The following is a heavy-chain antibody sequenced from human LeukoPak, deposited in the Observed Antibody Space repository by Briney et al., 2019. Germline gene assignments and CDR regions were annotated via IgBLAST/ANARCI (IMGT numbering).Heavy chain of an antibody. Sequence: SETLSLTCTVSGGSISSGSYYWSWIRQPAGKGLEWIGRIYTSGSTSYNPSLTSRVTISVDTSKNQFSLKLYSVTAADAAVYFCARDLRITARPPTYYYHYYMDVWGKGTTVTVSS. CDR3: ARDLRITARPPTYYYHYYMDV. CDR2: IYTSGST. J-gene: IGHJ6*03. V-gene: IGHV4-61*02. D-gene: IGHD6-6*01. CDR1: GGSISSGSYY.